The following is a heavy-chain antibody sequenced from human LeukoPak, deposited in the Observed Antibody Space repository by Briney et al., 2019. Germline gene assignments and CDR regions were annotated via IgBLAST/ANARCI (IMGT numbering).Heavy chain of an antibody. V-gene: IGHV3-74*01. CDR2: INSDGSST. D-gene: IGHD6-19*01. CDR1: GFTFSSYW. J-gene: IGHJ4*02. CDR3: ARGLSYAVAYGDY. Sequence: GGSLRLSCAASGFTFSSYWMHWVRQAPGKGLVWVSRINSDGSSTSYADSVKGRFTISRDNAKNTLYLQMNSLRADDTAVYYCARGLSYAVAYGDYWGQGTLVTVSS.